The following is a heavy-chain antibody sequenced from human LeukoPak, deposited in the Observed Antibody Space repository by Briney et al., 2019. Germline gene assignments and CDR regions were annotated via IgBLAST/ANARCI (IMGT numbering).Heavy chain of an antibody. J-gene: IGHJ4*02. Sequence: ASVKLSCRASGYTLTSYYMHWVRQAPGQGLEWVGIINPRGGSTTYAQKFQGRVTMTRDTSTSTVYIELSSLRSEDTGVYYGARSAIFGVVIPTQQDYGAQGTLVTVSS. CDR1: GYTLTSYY. CDR3: ARSAIFGVVIPTQQDY. V-gene: IGHV1-46*01. CDR2: INPRGGST. D-gene: IGHD3-3*01.